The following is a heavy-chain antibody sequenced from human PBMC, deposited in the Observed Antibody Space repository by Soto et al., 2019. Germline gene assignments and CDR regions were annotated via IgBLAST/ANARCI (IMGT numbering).Heavy chain of an antibody. V-gene: IGHV1-18*01. D-gene: IGHD3-10*01. CDR2: ISVYNGNK. J-gene: IGHJ6*02. CDR1: GYTFNNYG. CDR3: ARVAITLIRGSKFDFCSMDV. Sequence: QLVQSGGEVKEPGASVQVSCKASGYTFNNYGITWVRQAPGQGLEWMGWISVYNGNKNYAKKVQGRVSMTADTSTSTAYMDLRSRQSADSAVYFCARVAITLIRGSKFDFCSMDVWGQGTTVTISS.